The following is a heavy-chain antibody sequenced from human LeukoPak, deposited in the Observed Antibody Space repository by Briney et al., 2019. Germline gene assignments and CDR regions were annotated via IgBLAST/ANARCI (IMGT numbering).Heavy chain of an antibody. CDR1: GCTFTSYD. CDR2: MNPNSGNT. D-gene: IGHD3-3*01. Sequence: GASVKVSCKASGCTFTSYDINWVRQATGQGLEWMGWMNPNSGNTGYAQKFQGRVTMTRNTSISTAYMELSSLRSEDTAVYYCARGLEWFNWFDPWGQGTLVTVSS. J-gene: IGHJ5*02. CDR3: ARGLEWFNWFDP. V-gene: IGHV1-8*01.